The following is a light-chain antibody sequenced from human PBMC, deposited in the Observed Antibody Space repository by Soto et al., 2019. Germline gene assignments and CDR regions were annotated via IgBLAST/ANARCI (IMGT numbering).Light chain of an antibody. CDR2: DAS. CDR1: QTVGTY. Sequence: EIVLTQSPATLSMSPGERATLFCRASQTVGTYLAWYQQKPGQAPRLLIYDASTRATGIPARFSGSGSGTDFTRTISSLEPEDFAVYYCQQRASGPWLTFGGGTKVDI. CDR3: QQRASGPWLT. J-gene: IGKJ4*01. V-gene: IGKV3-11*01.